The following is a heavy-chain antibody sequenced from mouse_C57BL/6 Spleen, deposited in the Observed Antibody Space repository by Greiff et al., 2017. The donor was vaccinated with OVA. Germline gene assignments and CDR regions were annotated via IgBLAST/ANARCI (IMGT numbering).Heavy chain of an antibody. D-gene: IGHD2-3*01. J-gene: IGHJ2*01. CDR2: ISSGGDYI. CDR1: GFTFSSYA. V-gene: IGHV5-9-1*02. CDR3: TRDRDGYYLDY. Sequence: DVQLVESGEGLVKPGGSLKLSCAASGFTFSSYAMSWVRQTPEKRLEWVAYISSGGDYIYYADTVKGRFTISRDNARNTLYLQMSSLKSEDTAMYYCTRDRDGYYLDYWGQGTTLTVSS.